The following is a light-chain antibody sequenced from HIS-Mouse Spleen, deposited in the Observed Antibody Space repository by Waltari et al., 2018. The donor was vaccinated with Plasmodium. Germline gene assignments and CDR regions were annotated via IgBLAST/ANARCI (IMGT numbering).Light chain of an antibody. CDR2: AAS. Sequence: DIQLTQSPSFLSASVGARVTTTCRPRQGISSYFAWYQQKPGKAPKLLIYAASTLQSGVPSRCSGSGSGTEFTLTISSLQPEDFATYYCQQHNSYPYTFGQGTKVEIK. CDR3: QQHNSYPYT. CDR1: QGISSY. V-gene: IGKV1-9*01. J-gene: IGKJ2*01.